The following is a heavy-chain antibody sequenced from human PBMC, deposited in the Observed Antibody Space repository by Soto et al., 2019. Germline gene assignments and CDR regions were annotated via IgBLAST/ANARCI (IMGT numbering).Heavy chain of an antibody. CDR3: ARDRRYDTYCSGGSCYFVDV. D-gene: IGHD2-15*01. CDR2: ISAYNGNT. Sequence: SVKVSCKASGYTFTSYGISWVRQAPGQGLEWMGWISAYNGNTNYAQKLQGRVTMTTDTSTSTAYMELRSLRSDDTAVYYCARDRRYDTYCSGGSCYFVDVWGQGTTVTVSS. CDR1: GYTFTSYG. J-gene: IGHJ6*02. V-gene: IGHV1-18*04.